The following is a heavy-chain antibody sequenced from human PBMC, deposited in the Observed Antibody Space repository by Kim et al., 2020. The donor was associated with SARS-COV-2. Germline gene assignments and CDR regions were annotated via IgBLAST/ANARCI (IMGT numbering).Heavy chain of an antibody. D-gene: IGHD3-22*01. J-gene: IGHJ4*02. CDR2: INPSVVVT. Sequence: ASVKVSCKTSGYTFIDYYVHWIRQAPGQGLEWLVVINPSVVVTSYAQKFQGRVTMTRDTSTSTVYMDLSSLVSEDTAVYYCARDGDYDTTAFDYWGQGTPVTVSS. V-gene: IGHV1-46*01. CDR1: GYTFIDYY. CDR3: ARDGDYDTTAFDY.